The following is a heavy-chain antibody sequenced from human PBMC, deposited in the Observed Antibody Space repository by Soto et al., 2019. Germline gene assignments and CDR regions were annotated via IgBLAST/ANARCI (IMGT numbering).Heavy chain of an antibody. V-gene: IGHV4-59*01. CDR1: GGYISSYY. Sequence: SSETLSLTCTVSGGYISSYYWSWIRQPPGKGLEWIGYIYYSGSTNYNPSLKSRVTISVDTSKNQFSLKLSSVTAADTAVYYCARGIYGGNSFDYWGQGTLVTVSS. J-gene: IGHJ4*02. CDR3: ARGIYGGNSFDY. D-gene: IGHD4-17*01. CDR2: IYYSGST.